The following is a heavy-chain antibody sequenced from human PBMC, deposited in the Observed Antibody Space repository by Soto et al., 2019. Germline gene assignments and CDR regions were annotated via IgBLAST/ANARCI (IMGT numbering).Heavy chain of an antibody. V-gene: IGHV4-31*03. D-gene: IGHD5-12*01. CDR1: GASINSGNYN. Sequence: VQLQESGPGLEKPSQTLSLICTVSGASINSGNYNWTWIRQHTGRGLEWIGCIDYSGSAYYNPSLKSRVAISVDTSKDQFSLNLTSVTAADTAVYYCARGIVASIFGGFDPWGQGTLVTVSS. CDR2: IDYSGSA. CDR3: ARGIVASIFGGFDP. J-gene: IGHJ5*02.